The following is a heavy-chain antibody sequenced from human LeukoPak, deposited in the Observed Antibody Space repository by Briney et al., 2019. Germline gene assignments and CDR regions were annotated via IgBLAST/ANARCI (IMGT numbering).Heavy chain of an antibody. J-gene: IGHJ5*02. V-gene: IGHV3-21*04. Sequence: GGSLRLSCAASGFTFSSYSMNWVRRAPGKGLEWVSSISSSSSYIYYADSVKGRFTISRDNAKNSLYLQMNSLRAEDTAVYYCARDHIVVVPAALDPWGQGTLVTVSS. CDR1: GFTFSSYS. D-gene: IGHD2-2*01. CDR3: ARDHIVVVPAALDP. CDR2: ISSSSSYI.